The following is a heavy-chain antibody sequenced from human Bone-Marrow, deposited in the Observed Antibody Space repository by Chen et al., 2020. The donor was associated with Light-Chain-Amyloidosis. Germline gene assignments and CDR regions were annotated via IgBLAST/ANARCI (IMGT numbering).Heavy chain of an antibody. CDR1: GGAISSGGYY. V-gene: IGHV4-31*03. D-gene: IGHD6-6*01. Sequence: QVQLQESGPGLVKPSQTLSLTCTVAGGAISSGGYYWSWIRQHPGKGLEWIGYIYYSGSTYYNPSLKSRVTISVDTSKNQFSLKLSSVTAADTAVYYCARDQGSSSGIDYWGQGTLVTVSS. J-gene: IGHJ4*02. CDR2: IYYSGST. CDR3: ARDQGSSSGIDY.